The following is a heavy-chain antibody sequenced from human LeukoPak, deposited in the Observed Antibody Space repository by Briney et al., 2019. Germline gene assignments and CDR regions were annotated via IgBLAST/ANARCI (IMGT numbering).Heavy chain of an antibody. D-gene: IGHD1-26*01. CDR1: GFTVSSNY. Sequence: GGSLRLSCAASGFTVSSNYMSRVRQAPGKGLEGGLVIYCCGSTYYADSVKGGFTISRDNSKNTLYLQMNSLRDEDTAVYYCARDKWELPFYYYGMDVWGQGTTVTVSS. CDR2: IYCCGST. J-gene: IGHJ6*02. CDR3: ARDKWELPFYYYGMDV. V-gene: IGHV3-66*03.